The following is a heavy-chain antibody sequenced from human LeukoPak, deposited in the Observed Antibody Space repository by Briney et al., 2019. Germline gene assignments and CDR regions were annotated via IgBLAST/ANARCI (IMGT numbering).Heavy chain of an antibody. CDR3: AKDLVRYYGAGDTFDI. CDR2: ISGSGGST. CDR1: GFTFSSYA. J-gene: IGHJ3*02. D-gene: IGHD3-10*01. V-gene: IGHV3-23*01. Sequence: PGGSLRLSCAASGFTFSSYAMIWVRQAPGKGLEWVSTISGSGGSTYYADSVKGRFTISRDNSNNTLYLQMNSLRAEDTAIFYCAKDLVRYYGAGDTFDIWGQGTMVTVSS.